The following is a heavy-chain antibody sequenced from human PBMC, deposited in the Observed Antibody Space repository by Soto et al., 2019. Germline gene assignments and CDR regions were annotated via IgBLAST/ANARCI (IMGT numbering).Heavy chain of an antibody. Sequence: EVQLLKSGGGLVQPGGSLRLSCAASGFTFSSYAMSCVRQSPGKGLEWVSAISGSGGSTYYADSVKGRFTISRDNSKNTLYLQMNSLRAEDTAVYYCAKKTTVTTATWFDPWGQGTLVTVSS. CDR1: GFTFSSYA. V-gene: IGHV3-23*01. D-gene: IGHD4-17*01. CDR2: ISGSGGST. CDR3: AKKTTVTTATWFDP. J-gene: IGHJ5*02.